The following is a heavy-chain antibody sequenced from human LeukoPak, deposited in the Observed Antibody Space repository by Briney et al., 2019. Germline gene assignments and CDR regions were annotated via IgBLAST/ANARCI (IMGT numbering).Heavy chain of an antibody. J-gene: IGHJ5*02. D-gene: IGHD3-10*01. CDR2: IFHTGST. CDR3: ARDLSVKIGFATHRPFDP. Sequence: SETLSLTCTVSGGSINSRHWLNWVRQPPGKGLEWIGEIFHTGSTNYNPSLKSRVTISVDESNNQFSLKMRSVTAADTAVYYCARDLSVKIGFATHRPFDPWGQGILVIVSS. CDR1: GGSINSRHW. V-gene: IGHV4-4*02.